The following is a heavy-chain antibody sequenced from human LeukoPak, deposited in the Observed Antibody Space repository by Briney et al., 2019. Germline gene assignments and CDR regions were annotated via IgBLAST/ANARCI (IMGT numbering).Heavy chain of an antibody. J-gene: IGHJ6*02. D-gene: IGHD2-21*01. CDR2: INHSGST. CDR1: GGSFSGYY. CDR3: AREKIPGPRGYYYGMDV. V-gene: IGHV4-34*01. Sequence: SETLSLTCAVYGGSFSGYYWSWIRQPPGKGLEWIGEINHSGSTNYNPSLKSRVTISVDTSKNQFSLKLSSVTAADTAVYYCAREKIPGPRGYYYGMDVWGQGTTVTVSS.